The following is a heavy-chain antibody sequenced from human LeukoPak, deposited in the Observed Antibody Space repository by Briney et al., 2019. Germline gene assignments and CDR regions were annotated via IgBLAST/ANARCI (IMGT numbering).Heavy chain of an antibody. J-gene: IGHJ4*02. Sequence: GGSLRLSCAASGFTFSSYSMNWARQAPGKGLEWVSSISSSSSYIYYADSVKGRFTISRDNAKNSLYLQMNSLRAEDTAVYYCASAGWNDVYWGQGTLVTVSS. CDR1: GFTFSSYS. CDR2: ISSSSSYI. CDR3: ASAGWNDVY. V-gene: IGHV3-21*01. D-gene: IGHD1-1*01.